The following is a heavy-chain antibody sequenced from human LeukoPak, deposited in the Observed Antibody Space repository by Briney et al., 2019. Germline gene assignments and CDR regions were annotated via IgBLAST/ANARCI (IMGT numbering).Heavy chain of an antibody. CDR1: GYIFTGYN. Sequence: ASVKVSCKTSGYIFTGYNMHWVRQAPGQGLEWMGAINPHSGVTKYAQKFQGRATLTRDTSISTAYMELGRLRSDDTAVYYCAPTNGWSYYFDYWGQGTLVTVSS. CDR3: APTNGWSYYFDY. CDR2: INPHSGVT. J-gene: IGHJ4*02. V-gene: IGHV1-2*02. D-gene: IGHD6-19*01.